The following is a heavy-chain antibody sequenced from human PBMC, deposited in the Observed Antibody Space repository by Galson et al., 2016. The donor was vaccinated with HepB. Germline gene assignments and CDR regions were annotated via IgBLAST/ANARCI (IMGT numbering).Heavy chain of an antibody. CDR3: ASSPYRDFSVY. J-gene: IGHJ4*02. CDR1: GYSFTSYW. Sequence: QSGAEVKKPGESLKISCKDSGYSFTSYWVGWVRQMPGKGLEWMGIIYPGDSDTRYSPSFQGHVTISADKSISTAYLHWNSLKASDTAMYYCASSPYRDFSVYWGQGTLVTVSS. CDR2: IYPGDSDT. D-gene: IGHD1-14*01. V-gene: IGHV5-51*01.